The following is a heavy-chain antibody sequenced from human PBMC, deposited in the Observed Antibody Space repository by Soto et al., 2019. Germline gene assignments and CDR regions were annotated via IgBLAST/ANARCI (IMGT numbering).Heavy chain of an antibody. V-gene: IGHV3-48*01. CDR3: ARDRDYSFDY. J-gene: IGHJ4*02. D-gene: IGHD2-15*01. Sequence: GGSLRIACATSGFTVRIYSMNWVRQAPGKGLEWISYISLLSGTISYADSVRGRFTISSDNAKNSLYLQMNSLRPEDTAVYYCARDRDYSFDYWGQGALVTVSS. CDR1: GFTVRIYS. CDR2: ISLLSGTI.